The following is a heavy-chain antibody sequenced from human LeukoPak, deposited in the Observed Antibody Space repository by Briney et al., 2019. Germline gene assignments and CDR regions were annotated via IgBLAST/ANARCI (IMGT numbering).Heavy chain of an antibody. Sequence: PSGTLSLTCAVYGGSFSGYYWSWIRQPPGKGLEWIGEINHSGSTNYNPSLKSRVTISVDTSKNQFSLKLSSVTAADTAVYYCARGPHYWGQGTLVTVSS. J-gene: IGHJ4*02. CDR2: INHSGST. CDR1: GGSFSGYY. V-gene: IGHV4-34*01. CDR3: ARGPHY.